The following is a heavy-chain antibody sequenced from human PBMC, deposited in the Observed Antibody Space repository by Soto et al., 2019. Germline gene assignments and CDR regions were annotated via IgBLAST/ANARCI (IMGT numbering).Heavy chain of an antibody. Sequence: EVQLLESGGNLIQPGGSLRLSCAASGFTFRNYAMSWVRQAPGAGPEWVSGISGSGGRTYYADSVKGRFTSSRDNSNNALLLQMNSLRAEDTALYYCAKDPSGDYVGAFDIWGRGTMVTVSS. CDR3: AKDPSGDYVGAFDI. D-gene: IGHD4-17*01. CDR2: ISGSGGRT. J-gene: IGHJ3*02. V-gene: IGHV3-23*01. CDR1: GFTFRNYA.